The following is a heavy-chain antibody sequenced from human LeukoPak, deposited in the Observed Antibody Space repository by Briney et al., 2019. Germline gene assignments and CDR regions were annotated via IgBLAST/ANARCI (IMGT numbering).Heavy chain of an antibody. V-gene: IGHV4-34*01. D-gene: IGHD2-2*01. CDR3: ARGSDIVVVPAALRNWFDP. Sequence: SETLSLTCAVYGGSFSGYYWSWIRQPPGKGLEWIGEINHSGSTNYNPSLKSRVTISVDTSKNRFSLKLSSVTAADTAVYHCARGSDIVVVPAALRNWFDPWGQGTLVTVSS. J-gene: IGHJ5*02. CDR1: GGSFSGYY. CDR2: INHSGST.